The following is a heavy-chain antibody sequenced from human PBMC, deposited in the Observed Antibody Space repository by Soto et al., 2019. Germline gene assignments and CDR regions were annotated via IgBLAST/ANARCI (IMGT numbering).Heavy chain of an antibody. CDR1: GASITNAIYY. CDR2: VYFRGTT. D-gene: IGHD3-22*01. V-gene: IGHV4-39*01. Sequence: SETLSLTSTVSGASITNAIYYWGWIRQPPGKGLEWIGSVYFRGTTYYTPSLKSRVTISVDTSKNQFSLKLSSVTGAGAAVYFCARHAMYYYNSSGDYYPYFDSWGQGTLVTVSS. J-gene: IGHJ4*02. CDR3: ARHAMYYYNSSGDYYPYFDS.